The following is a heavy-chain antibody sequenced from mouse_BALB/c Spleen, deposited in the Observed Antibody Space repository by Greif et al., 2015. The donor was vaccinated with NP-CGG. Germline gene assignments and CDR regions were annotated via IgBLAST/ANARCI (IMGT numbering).Heavy chain of an antibody. J-gene: IGHJ3*01. CDR1: GFTFSSYA. CDR2: ISSGGSYT. CDR3: ARRGSSAWFAY. Sequence: EVQRVESGGGLVKPGGSLKLSCAASGFTFSSYAMSWVRQTPEKRLEWVATISSGGSYTYYPDSVKGRFTISRDNAKNTLYLQMSSLRSEDTAMYYCARRGSSAWFAYWGQGTLVSVSA. V-gene: IGHV5-9-3*01. D-gene: IGHD3-1*01.